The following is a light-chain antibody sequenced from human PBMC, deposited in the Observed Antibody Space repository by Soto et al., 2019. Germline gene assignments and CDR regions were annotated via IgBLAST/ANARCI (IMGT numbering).Light chain of an antibody. CDR1: SGSIASNY. Sequence: NFMLTQPHSVSESPGKTVIISCTRSSGSIASNYVQWYQQRPGSSPTTVIYEDNQRPSGVPYRFSGSIDSSSNSASLTSSGLETEDEADYVCQSYEATNQVFGGGTKVTVL. CDR3: QSYEATNQV. CDR2: EDN. J-gene: IGLJ3*02. V-gene: IGLV6-57*01.